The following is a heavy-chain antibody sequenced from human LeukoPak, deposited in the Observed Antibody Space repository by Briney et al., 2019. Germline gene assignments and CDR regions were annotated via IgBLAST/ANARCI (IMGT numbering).Heavy chain of an antibody. D-gene: IGHD3-3*01. CDR1: GDSITTDY. CDR3: ARASPAHSGVDY. J-gene: IGHJ4*02. CDR2: IYHSGTS. V-gene: IGHV4-30-2*01. Sequence: SETLSLTCSVSGDSITTDYWSWIRQPPGKGLEWIGYIYHSGTSYYNPSLKSRVTISVDRSKNQFSLKLSSVTAADTAVYYCARASPAHSGVDYWGQGTLVTVSS.